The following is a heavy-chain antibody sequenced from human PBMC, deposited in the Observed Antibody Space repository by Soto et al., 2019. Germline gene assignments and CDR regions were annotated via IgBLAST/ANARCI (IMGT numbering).Heavy chain of an antibody. CDR3: AKDPDTYSSSWYTYFDY. J-gene: IGHJ4*02. CDR2: ISYDGSNK. V-gene: IGHV3-30*18. CDR1: GFTFSSYG. Sequence: PVGSLRLSCAASGFTFSSYGMHWVRQAPGKGLEWVAVISYDGSNKYYADSVKGRFTISRDNSKNTLYLQMNSLRAEDTAVYYCAKDPDTYSSSWYTYFDYWGQGTLVTV. D-gene: IGHD6-13*01.